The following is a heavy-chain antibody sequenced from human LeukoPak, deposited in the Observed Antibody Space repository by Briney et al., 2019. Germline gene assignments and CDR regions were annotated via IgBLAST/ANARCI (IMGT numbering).Heavy chain of an antibody. D-gene: IGHD1-26*01. J-gene: IGHJ4*02. CDR3: ASGTMGVGATNFDY. Sequence: ASVKVSCKASGYTFTGYYMHWVRQAPGQGLEWMGRINPNSGGTNYAQKFQGRVTMTRDTSISTAYMELSRLRSDDTAVYYCASGTMGVGATNFDYWGQGTLVTVSS. V-gene: IGHV1-2*06. CDR1: GYTFTGYY. CDR2: INPNSGGT.